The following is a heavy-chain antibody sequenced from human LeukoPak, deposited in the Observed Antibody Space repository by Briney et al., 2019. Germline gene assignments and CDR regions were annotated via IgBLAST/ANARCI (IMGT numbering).Heavy chain of an antibody. CDR3: ARNRYYYGSGNYGVPNWFGP. J-gene: IGHJ5*02. CDR2: IYYSGST. Sequence: PSETLSLTCTVSGGSISSSSYYWGWIRQPPGKGLGWIGSIYYSGSTYYNPSLKSRVTISVDTSKNQFSLKLSSVTAADTAMYYCARNRYYYGSGNYGVPNWFGPWGQGTLVTVSS. D-gene: IGHD3-10*01. V-gene: IGHV4-39*01. CDR1: GGSISSSSYY.